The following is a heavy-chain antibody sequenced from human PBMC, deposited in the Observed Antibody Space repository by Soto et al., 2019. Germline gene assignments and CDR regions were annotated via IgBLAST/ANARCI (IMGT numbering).Heavy chain of an antibody. CDR1: GFTFSSHA. D-gene: IGHD6-6*01. Sequence: GGSLRLSCAASGFTFSSHAMSWVRQAPGKGLEWVSAISGSGGSTYYADSVKGRFTISRDNSKNTLYLQMNSLRAEDTAVYYCAKVPRGSSPSWVGPLDYWGQGTLVTVSS. CDR3: AKVPRGSSPSWVGPLDY. CDR2: ISGSGGST. V-gene: IGHV3-23*01. J-gene: IGHJ4*02.